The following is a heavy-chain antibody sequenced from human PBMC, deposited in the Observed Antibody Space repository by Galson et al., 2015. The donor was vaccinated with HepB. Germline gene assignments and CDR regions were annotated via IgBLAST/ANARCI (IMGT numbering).Heavy chain of an antibody. CDR3: AKGGWYYGDFYDAFDI. J-gene: IGHJ3*02. D-gene: IGHD4-17*01. V-gene: IGHV1-3*01. Sequence: SVKVSCKASGYTFTSYAMHWVRQAPGQRLEWMGWINAGNGNTKYSQKFQGRVTITRDTSASTAYMELSSLRSEDTAVYYCAKGGWYYGDFYDAFDIWGQGTMVTVSS. CDR2: INAGNGNT. CDR1: GYTFTSYA.